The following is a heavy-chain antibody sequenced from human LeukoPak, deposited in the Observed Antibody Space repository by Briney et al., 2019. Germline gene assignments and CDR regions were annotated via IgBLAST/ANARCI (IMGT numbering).Heavy chain of an antibody. Sequence: GGSLRLSCAASGFIFSNSWTSWLRQVPGKGLEWMAHINEGGSDKYYVDSVKGRFTISRDNAKNSLYLQMNSLRAEDTAVYYCAREGIIAVEPAWGQGTLVTVSS. CDR3: AREGIIAVEPA. CDR1: GFIFSNSW. D-gene: IGHD6-19*01. V-gene: IGHV3-7*01. J-gene: IGHJ4*02. CDR2: INEGGSDK.